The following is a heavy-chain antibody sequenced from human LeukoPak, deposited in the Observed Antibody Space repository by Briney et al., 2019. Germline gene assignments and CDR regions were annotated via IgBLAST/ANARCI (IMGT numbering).Heavy chain of an antibody. D-gene: IGHD2/OR15-2a*01. J-gene: IGHJ4*02. CDR1: GFTFNDYY. Sequence: GGSLRLSCAASGFTFNDYYMSWIRQAPGKGLEWVSLISTSGNTIYYADSVKGRFTISRDNAKNSLYLQMSSLRAEDTAVYYCARPKNFYHQSGFDSWGQGTLVTVSS. V-gene: IGHV3-11*01. CDR3: ARPKNFYHQSGFDS. CDR2: ISTSGNTI.